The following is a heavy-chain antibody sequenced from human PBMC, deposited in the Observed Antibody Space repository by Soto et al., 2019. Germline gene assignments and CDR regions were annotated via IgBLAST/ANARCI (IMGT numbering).Heavy chain of an antibody. D-gene: IGHD2-8*01. CDR1: GFTFSNNI. CDR2: IRTKPYGGSS. Sequence: PXGSLMISCTTSGFTFSNNIMSLVRQAPGKGLEWVGLIRTKPYGGSSQYAASVKGRFTISRDDSKSTAYLQMNSLTTEDTGVYYCTSPMVSTYFYYGMDVWGQGTTVTVSS. CDR3: TSPMVSTYFYYGMDV. J-gene: IGHJ6*02. V-gene: IGHV3-49*04.